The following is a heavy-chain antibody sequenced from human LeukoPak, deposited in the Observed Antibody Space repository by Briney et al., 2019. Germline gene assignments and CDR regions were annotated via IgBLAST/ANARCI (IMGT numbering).Heavy chain of an antibody. J-gene: IGHJ6*03. V-gene: IGHV3-23*01. CDR1: GFTFTSYA. CDR3: AKPGPAADSYYYYMDV. D-gene: IGHD2-2*01. Sequence: GESLRLSCAASGFTFTSYAMNWVRQAPGKGLEWVSVISGSGAIIYYADSVKGRFTISRDNSKNTLSLQMNSLRAEDTAVYYCAKPGPAADSYYYYMDVWGKGTTVTVSS. CDR2: ISGSGAII.